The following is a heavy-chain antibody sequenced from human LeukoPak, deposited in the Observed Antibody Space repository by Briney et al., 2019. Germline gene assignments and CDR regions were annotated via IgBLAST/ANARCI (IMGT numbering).Heavy chain of an antibody. J-gene: IGHJ4*02. V-gene: IGHV3-30*12. Sequence: GGSLRLSCAASGFTFSSYGMHWVRQAPGKGLEWVAVMSYDGSKKYYTDSVKGRLTISRDNSQNTLYLQMNSLRAEDTAVYYCARDPLRDDYVWGNYRNGADYWGQGTLVTVSS. CDR2: MSYDGSKK. CDR1: GFTFSSYG. CDR3: ARDPLRDDYVWGNYRNGADY. D-gene: IGHD3-16*02.